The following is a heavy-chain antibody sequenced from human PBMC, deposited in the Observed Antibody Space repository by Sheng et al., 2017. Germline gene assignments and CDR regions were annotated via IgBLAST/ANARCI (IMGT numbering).Heavy chain of an antibody. Sequence: QVQLVESGGGVVQPGRSLRLSCAASGFTFSSYGMHWVRQAPGKGLEWVAVIWYDGSNKYYADSVKGRFTISRDNSKNTLYLQMNSLRAEDTAVYYCARGVPYNWNDEVEYYFDYWGQGTLVTVSS. V-gene: IGHV3-33*01. CDR2: IWYDGSNK. D-gene: IGHD1-1*01. CDR1: GFTFSSYG. J-gene: IGHJ4*02. CDR3: ARGVPYNWNDEVEYYFDY.